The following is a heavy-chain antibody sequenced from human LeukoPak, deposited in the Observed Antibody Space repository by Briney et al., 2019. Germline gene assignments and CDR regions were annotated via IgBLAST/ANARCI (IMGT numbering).Heavy chain of an antibody. V-gene: IGHV1-18*01. D-gene: IGHD6-13*01. J-gene: IGHJ6*03. CDR3: ARDAGSSWSDYYYYMGV. Sequence: ASVKVSCKASGYTFTSYGISWVRQAPGQGLEWMGWISAYNGNTNYAQKVQGRVTLTTDTSTSTAYMELRSLISDDTAVYYCARDAGSSWSDYYYYMGVWGKGTTVTVSS. CDR1: GYTFTSYG. CDR2: ISAYNGNT.